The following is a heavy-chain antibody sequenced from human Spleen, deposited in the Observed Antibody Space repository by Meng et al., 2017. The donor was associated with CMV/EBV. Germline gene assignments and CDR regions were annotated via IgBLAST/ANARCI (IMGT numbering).Heavy chain of an antibody. CDR2: ISSDETTT. V-gene: IGHV3-30*18. D-gene: IGHD3-16*01. CDR3: AKDPIGGNYRGSHFDY. CDR1: GFTFSSYW. J-gene: IGHJ4*02. Sequence: GESLKISCAASGFTFSSYWMHWVRQAPGKGLEWVAAISSDETTTYYPDSVRGRFTVSRDNSKNIISLQMNSLRPEDTALYFCAKDPIGGNYRGSHFDYWGQGVLVTVSS.